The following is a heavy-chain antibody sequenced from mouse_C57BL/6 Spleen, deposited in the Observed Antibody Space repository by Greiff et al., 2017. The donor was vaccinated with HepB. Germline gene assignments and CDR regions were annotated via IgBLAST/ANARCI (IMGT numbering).Heavy chain of an antibody. V-gene: IGHV1-82*01. D-gene: IGHD1-1*01. CDR2: IYPGDGDT. J-gene: IGHJ2*01. Sequence: QVQLQQSGPELVKPGASVKISCKASGYAFSSSWMNWVKQRPGKGLEWIGRIYPGDGDTNYNGKFKGKATLTADKSSSTAYMQLSSLTSEDSAVYVCARTVVAEGYYFDYWGQGTTLTVSS. CDR3: ARTVVAEGYYFDY. CDR1: GYAFSSSW.